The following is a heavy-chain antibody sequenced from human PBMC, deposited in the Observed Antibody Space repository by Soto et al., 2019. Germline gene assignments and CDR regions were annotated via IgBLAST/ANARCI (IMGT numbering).Heavy chain of an antibody. Sequence: SETLSLTCAVCGGSFSSYYWGWIRQPPGKGLEWIGEINHSGSTNYNPSLKSRVTVSVDTSKNQFSLKLSSVTAADTAVYYCARGKVYGAIDYWGQGTLVTVSS. V-gene: IGHV4-34*01. CDR3: ARGKVYGAIDY. CDR1: GGSFSSYY. CDR2: INHSGST. J-gene: IGHJ4*02. D-gene: IGHD4-17*01.